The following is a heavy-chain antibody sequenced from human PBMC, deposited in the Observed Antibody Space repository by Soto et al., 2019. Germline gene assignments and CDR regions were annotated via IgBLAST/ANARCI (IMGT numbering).Heavy chain of an antibody. J-gene: IGHJ5*02. V-gene: IGHV1-69*01. Sequence: QVQPVQSGAEVKKPGSSVKVSCQASADTLNSYSLSWLRQAPGQRLEWMGGITPVFGTADYAQSFEDRLTITADDSTSTVYMELSSLRSDDTAVYYCARSLEGTTVTNWFDPWGQGALVTVSS. CDR3: ARSLEGTTVTNWFDP. CDR2: ITPVFGTA. D-gene: IGHD4-17*01. CDR1: ADTLNSYS.